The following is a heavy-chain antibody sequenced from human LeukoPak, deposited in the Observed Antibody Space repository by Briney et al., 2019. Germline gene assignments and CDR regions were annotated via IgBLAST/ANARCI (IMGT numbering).Heavy chain of an antibody. D-gene: IGHD2-15*01. CDR1: GYSFSSYW. Sequence: GESLKISCKGSGYSFSSYWIAWVRQMPGKGLEWMGIIYPGDSDSRYSPSFQGQVTMSADKSISTAYLQWSSLKASDNAMYYCARPNRESHCSGGSFYSWFDPWGQGTLVTVSS. CDR3: ARPNRESHCSGGSFYSWFDP. V-gene: IGHV5-51*01. CDR2: IYPGDSDS. J-gene: IGHJ5*02.